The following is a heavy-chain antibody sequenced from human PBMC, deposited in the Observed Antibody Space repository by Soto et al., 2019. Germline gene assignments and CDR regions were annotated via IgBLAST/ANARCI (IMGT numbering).Heavy chain of an antibody. J-gene: IGHJ6*02. CDR3: SSDSSSGGSNGDLIPVIGMDV. CDR1: GYTFTSYY. V-gene: IGHV1-46*01. Sequence: ASVKVSCKASGYTFTSYYMHWVRQAPGQGLEWRGIINPSGGSTSYAQKFQGRVTMTRDTSTSTVYMELSSLISEDTAVDYCSSDSSSGGSNGDLIPVIGMDVWGQGTTVTVSS. D-gene: IGHD4-17*01. CDR2: INPSGGST.